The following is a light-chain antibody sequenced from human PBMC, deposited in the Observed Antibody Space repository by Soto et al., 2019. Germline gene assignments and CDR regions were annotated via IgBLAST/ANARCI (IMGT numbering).Light chain of an antibody. CDR2: HAS. CDR3: QQYNDYSWT. V-gene: IGKV1-5*01. J-gene: IGKJ1*01. CDR1: QSISSW. Sequence: DIQMTQSPSTLSASVGDRVTITCRASQSISSWLAWYQQKPGTAPKLLIYHASTLESGVPSRFSGSGSGTEFTLTISSLQPDDVAIYYCQQYNDYSWTFGQGTKVDNK.